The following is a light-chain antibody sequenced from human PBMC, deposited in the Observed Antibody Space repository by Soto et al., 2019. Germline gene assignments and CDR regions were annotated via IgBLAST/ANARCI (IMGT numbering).Light chain of an antibody. CDR1: QSVSSSY. V-gene: IGKV3-15*01. Sequence: ENVLTQSPGTLSFSSGERATLSRKASQSVSSSYLAWYQQKPGQAPRLLIHGASTRATGFPARFSGSGSGTDFTLTISSLQSEDFAVYYCQQYNNWPWTFGQGTKVDIK. CDR3: QQYNNWPWT. J-gene: IGKJ1*01. CDR2: GAS.